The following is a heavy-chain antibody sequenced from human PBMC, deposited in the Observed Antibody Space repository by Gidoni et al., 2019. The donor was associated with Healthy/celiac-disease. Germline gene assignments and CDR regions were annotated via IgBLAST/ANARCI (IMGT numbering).Heavy chain of an antibody. CDR2: INWTGGST. CDR3: ARAPDYDILNGYYFDY. CDR1: GFTFDYYG. V-gene: IGHV3-20*04. J-gene: IGHJ4*02. D-gene: IGHD3-9*01. Sequence: EVQRVESGGGVVRPGGSLRLSCGASGFTFDYYGRSWVCQAPGKVLECVSGINWTGGSTGYADSVKGRFTISRDNAKNYLYMQMTSLRAEDTDLYYCARAPDYDILNGYYFDYWGQGTLVTVSS.